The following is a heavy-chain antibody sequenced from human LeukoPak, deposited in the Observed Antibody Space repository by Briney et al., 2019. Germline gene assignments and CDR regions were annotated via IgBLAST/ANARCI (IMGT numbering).Heavy chain of an antibody. J-gene: IGHJ5*02. V-gene: IGHV4-30-2*01. Sequence: SQTLSLTCAVSGGSISSGGYSWSWIRQPPGKGLEWIGYIYHSGSTYYNPSLKSRVTISVDRSKNQFSLKLSSVTAADTAVYYCARDNYYDSSGHWDHNWFDPWGQGTLVTVSS. D-gene: IGHD3-22*01. CDR1: GGSISSGGYS. CDR3: ARDNYYDSSGHWDHNWFDP. CDR2: IYHSGST.